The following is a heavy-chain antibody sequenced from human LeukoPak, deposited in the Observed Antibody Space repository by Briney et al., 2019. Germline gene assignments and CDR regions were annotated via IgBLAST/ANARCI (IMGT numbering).Heavy chain of an antibody. V-gene: IGHV3-23*01. Sequence: GGSLRLSCAASGFTFSSYAMSWVRQTPGKGLEWVSSITGTGDSTYYADSVKGRITISRDNSKNTLYLQMNSLRAEDTAVYYCAKDLAGSGSYSFDYWGQGTLVTVSS. D-gene: IGHD1-26*01. CDR2: ITGTGDST. J-gene: IGHJ4*02. CDR3: AKDLAGSGSYSFDY. CDR1: GFTFSSYA.